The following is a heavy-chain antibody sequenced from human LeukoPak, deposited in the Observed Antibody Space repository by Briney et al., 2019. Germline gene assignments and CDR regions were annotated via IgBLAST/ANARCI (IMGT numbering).Heavy chain of an antibody. V-gene: IGHV4-34*01. Sequence: SETLSLTCAVYGGSFSGYYWSWIRQPPGKGLEWIGEINHSGSTNYNPSLKSRVTISVDTSKNQFSPKLSSVTAADTAVYYCARGHRYSYGSWFPWTPSDHPDYWGQGTLVTASS. J-gene: IGHJ4*02. CDR3: ARGHRYSYGSWFPWTPSDHPDY. D-gene: IGHD5-18*01. CDR2: INHSGST. CDR1: GGSFSGYY.